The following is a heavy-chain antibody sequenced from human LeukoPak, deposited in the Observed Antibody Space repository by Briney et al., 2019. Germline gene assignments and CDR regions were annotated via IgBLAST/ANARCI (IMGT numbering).Heavy chain of an antibody. D-gene: IGHD6-13*01. CDR2: INHSGST. V-gene: IGHV4-34*01. CDR3: AVSTAGTHYYYYMDV. Sequence: PSETLSLTCAVYGGSFSGYYWSWIRQPPGKGLEWIGEINHSGSTNYNPSLKSRVTISVDTSKNQFSLKLSSVTAADTAVYYCAVSTAGTHYYYYMDVWGKGTTVTVSS. CDR1: GGSFSGYY. J-gene: IGHJ6*03.